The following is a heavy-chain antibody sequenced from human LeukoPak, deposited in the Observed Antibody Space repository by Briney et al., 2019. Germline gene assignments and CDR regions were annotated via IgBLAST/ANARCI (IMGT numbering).Heavy chain of an antibody. Sequence: GGSLRLSCAASGFSFGSFAMSWVRQAPGKGLEWVSGIIGSGGTTFYADSVKGRFTISRDNAKNSLYLQMNSLRAEDTAVYYCARGGSSFGYWGQGTLVTVSS. D-gene: IGHD6-13*01. CDR1: GFSFGSFA. CDR2: IIGSGGTT. J-gene: IGHJ4*02. V-gene: IGHV3-23*01. CDR3: ARGGSSFGY.